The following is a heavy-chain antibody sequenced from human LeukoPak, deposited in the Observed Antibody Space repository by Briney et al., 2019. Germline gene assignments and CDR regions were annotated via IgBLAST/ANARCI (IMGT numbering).Heavy chain of an antibody. CDR3: AKGKAYYYDASGQYFDY. CDR2: IWYDGSNK. Sequence: PGGSLRLSCAASGFTFSSYGMHWVRQAPGKGLEWVAVIWYDGSNKYYADSVKGRFTISRDNSKNTLYLQMNSLRAEDTAVYYCAKGKAYYYDASGQYFDYWGQGTLVTVSS. V-gene: IGHV3-33*06. D-gene: IGHD3-22*01. CDR1: GFTFSSYG. J-gene: IGHJ4*02.